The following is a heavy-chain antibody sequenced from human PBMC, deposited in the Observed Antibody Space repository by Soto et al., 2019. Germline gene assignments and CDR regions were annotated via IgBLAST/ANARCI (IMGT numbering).Heavy chain of an antibody. CDR3: AKTSSSWSHYYYYYGMDV. Sequence: HPVGSLRLSCAASGFTFSSYGMHWVRQAPGKGLEWVAVISYDGSNKYYADSVKGRFTISRDNSKNTLYLQMNSLRAEDTAVYYCAKTSSSWSHYYYYYGMDVWGQGTTVTVSS. J-gene: IGHJ6*02. V-gene: IGHV3-30*18. CDR2: ISYDGSNK. D-gene: IGHD6-13*01. CDR1: GFTFSSYG.